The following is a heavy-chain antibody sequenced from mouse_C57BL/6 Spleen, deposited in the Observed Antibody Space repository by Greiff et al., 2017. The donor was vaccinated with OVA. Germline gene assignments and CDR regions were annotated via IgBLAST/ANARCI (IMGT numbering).Heavy chain of an antibody. V-gene: IGHV1-26*01. Sequence: VQLQQSGPELVKPGASVKISCKASGYTFTDYYMNWVKQSHGKSLEWIGDINPNNGGTSYNQKFKGKATLTVDKSSSTAYMELRSLTSEDSAVYYCAREDYYAWFAYWGQGTLVTVSA. D-gene: IGHD1-1*01. CDR1: GYTFTDYY. CDR3: AREDYYAWFAY. CDR2: INPNNGGT. J-gene: IGHJ3*01.